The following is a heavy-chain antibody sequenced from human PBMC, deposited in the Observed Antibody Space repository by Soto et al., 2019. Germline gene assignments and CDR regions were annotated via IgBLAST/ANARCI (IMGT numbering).Heavy chain of an antibody. J-gene: IGHJ4*02. CDR1: GYTFTSYA. V-gene: IGHV1-3*01. CDR3: ARGYYYYGSDNFDY. Sequence: QVQLVQSGAEVKKPGASVKVSCKASGYTFTSYAMHWVRQAPGQRLEWMGWINAGNGNTKYSQKFQGRVTITRDTSGSTAYMELSSLRSEDTAVYYCARGYYYYGSDNFDYWGQGTLVTVSS. D-gene: IGHD3-10*01. CDR2: INAGNGNT.